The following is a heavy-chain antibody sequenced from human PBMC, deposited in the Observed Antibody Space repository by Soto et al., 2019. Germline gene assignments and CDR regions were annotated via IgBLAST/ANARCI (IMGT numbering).Heavy chain of an antibody. CDR2: IIPIFGTA. CDR1: GGTFSSYA. D-gene: IGHD3-3*01. CDR3: ARSENYDFWSGGMDV. V-gene: IGHV1-69*13. Sequence: GASVKVSCKASGGTFSSYAISWVRQAPGQGLEWMGGIIPIFGTANYAQKFQGRVTITADESTSTAYMELSSLRSEDTAVYYCARSENYDFWSGGMDVWGQGTTVTVSS. J-gene: IGHJ6*02.